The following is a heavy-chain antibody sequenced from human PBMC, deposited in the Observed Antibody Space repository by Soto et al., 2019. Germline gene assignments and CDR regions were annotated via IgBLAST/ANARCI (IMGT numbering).Heavy chain of an antibody. Sequence: PGGPLRLSCAASGFTFSSYWMSWVRQAPGKGLEWVANIKQDGSEKYYVDSVKGRFTISRDNAKNSLYLQMNSLRAEDTAVYYCARDLRKYDFWSAYSDYFDYCGQGTLVPVSS. V-gene: IGHV3-7*01. CDR2: IKQDGSEK. J-gene: IGHJ4*02. CDR3: ARDLRKYDFWSAYSDYFDY. D-gene: IGHD3-3*01. CDR1: GFTFSSYW.